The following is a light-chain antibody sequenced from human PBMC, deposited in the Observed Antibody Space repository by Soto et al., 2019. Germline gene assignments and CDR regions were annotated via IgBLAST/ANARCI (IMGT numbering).Light chain of an antibody. Sequence: EIVLTKSPGTLSLSPGERAALSCRASQSVNNDYLAWYHKKPGRAPRIVIYGASKRATGIPDRFSGSGSGTDFTLTISRLEPEDFAVYYCQQYGSSPWTFGQGTNVEIK. V-gene: IGKV3-20*01. J-gene: IGKJ1*01. CDR1: QSVNNDY. CDR2: GAS. CDR3: QQYGSSPWT.